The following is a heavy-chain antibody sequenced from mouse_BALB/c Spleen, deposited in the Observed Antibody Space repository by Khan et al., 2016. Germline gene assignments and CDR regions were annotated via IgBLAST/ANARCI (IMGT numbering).Heavy chain of an antibody. CDR2: ISGGSNTI. Sequence: EVELVESGGGLVQPGGSRKLSCAASGFTFSNFGMHWVRQAPEKGLEWVAYISGGSNTIFYATTMKGRFTISRDNPKSTLFLQMTSLRSEDTAMYYCARNYYGSGFDYWGQGTTLTVPS. CDR1: GFTFSNFG. V-gene: IGHV5-17*02. J-gene: IGHJ2*01. CDR3: ARNYYGSGFDY. D-gene: IGHD1-1*01.